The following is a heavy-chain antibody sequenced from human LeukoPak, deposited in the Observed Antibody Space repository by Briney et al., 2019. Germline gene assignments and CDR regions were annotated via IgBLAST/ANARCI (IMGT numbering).Heavy chain of an antibody. Sequence: SVKVSCKASGGTFSSYAISWVRQAPGQGLEWMGRIIPILGIAIYAQKFQGRVTITADKSTSTAYMELSSLRSEDTAVYYCARPFYGSGSYFDYWGQGTLVTVSS. CDR1: GGTFSSYA. D-gene: IGHD3-10*01. CDR2: IIPILGIA. CDR3: ARPFYGSGSYFDY. J-gene: IGHJ4*02. V-gene: IGHV1-69*04.